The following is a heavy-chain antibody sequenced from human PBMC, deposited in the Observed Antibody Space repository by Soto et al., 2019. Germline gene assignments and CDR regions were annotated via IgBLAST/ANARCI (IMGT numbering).Heavy chain of an antibody. D-gene: IGHD6-13*01. Sequence: ASVKVSCKASGYTFTGYYMHWVRQAPGQGLEWMGWINPNSGGTNYAQKFQGWVTMTRDTSISTAYMELSRLRSDDTAVYYCASWSAAGNTPVKYGMDVWGQRTTVTGPS. CDR1: GYTFTGYY. J-gene: IGHJ6*02. V-gene: IGHV1-2*04. CDR3: ASWSAAGNTPVKYGMDV. CDR2: INPNSGGT.